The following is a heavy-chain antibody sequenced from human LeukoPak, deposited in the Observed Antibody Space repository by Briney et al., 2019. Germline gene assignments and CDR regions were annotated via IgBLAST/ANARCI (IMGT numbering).Heavy chain of an antibody. J-gene: IGHJ4*02. Sequence: SETLSLTCAVYGGSFSGYCWSWIRQPPGKGLEWIGEINHSGSTNYNPSLKSRVTISVDTSKNQFSLKLSSVTAADTAVYYCARGRRSSRIAVAGTIVYWGQGTLVTVSS. CDR3: ARGRRSSRIAVAGTIVY. D-gene: IGHD6-19*01. V-gene: IGHV4-34*01. CDR2: INHSGST. CDR1: GGSFSGYC.